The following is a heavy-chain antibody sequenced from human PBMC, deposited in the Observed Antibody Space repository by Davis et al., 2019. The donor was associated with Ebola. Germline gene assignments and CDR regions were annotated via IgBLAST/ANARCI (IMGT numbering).Heavy chain of an antibody. J-gene: IGHJ4*02. CDR3: TRDRTGLGSNFDY. D-gene: IGHD3-10*01. Sequence: GGSLRLSCAASGFTFSSYAMNWVRQAPGKGLEWVSYISSSGRTIYYADSVKGRFTISRDNAKNSLYLQMNSLRAEDTAVYYCTRDRTGLGSNFDYWGQGTLVTVSS. CDR1: GFTFSSYA. V-gene: IGHV3-48*03. CDR2: ISSSGRTI.